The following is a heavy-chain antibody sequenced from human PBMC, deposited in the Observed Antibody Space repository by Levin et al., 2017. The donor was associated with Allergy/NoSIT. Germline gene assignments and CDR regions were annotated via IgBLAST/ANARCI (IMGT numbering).Heavy chain of an antibody. CDR1: GFIFSNYA. V-gene: IGHV3-23*01. J-gene: IGHJ4*02. D-gene: IGHD6-13*01. Sequence: GGSLRLSCAASGFIFSNYAMSWVRQAPGKGLEWVSGIRDSGSDTWYADSVRGRFTISRDNSKNTLYLQMNSLGAEDAAMYYCAKEVAAVATPRFDYWGQGTLVTVSS. CDR3: AKEVAAVATPRFDY. CDR2: IRDSGSDT.